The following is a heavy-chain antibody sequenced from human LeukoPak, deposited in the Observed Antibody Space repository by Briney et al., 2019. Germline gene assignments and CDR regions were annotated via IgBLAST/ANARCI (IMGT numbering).Heavy chain of an antibody. CDR3: ARSLSSTSPAGWFDP. CDR2: IYYSGST. J-gene: IGHJ5*02. CDR1: GGSISSSSYY. D-gene: IGHD2-2*01. Sequence: SETLSLTCTVSGGSISSSSYYWGWIRQPPGKGLEWIGSIYYSGSTYYNPSLKSRVTISVDTSKNQFSLKLSSVTAADTAVYYCARSLSSTSPAGWFDPWGQGTLVTASS. V-gene: IGHV4-39*07.